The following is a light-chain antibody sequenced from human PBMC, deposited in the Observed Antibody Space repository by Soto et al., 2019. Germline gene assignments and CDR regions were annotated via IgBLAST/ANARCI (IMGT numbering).Light chain of an antibody. J-gene: IGKJ3*01. CDR1: QRVRRSY. CDR2: GAS. CDR3: QQYGSSPPRVT. V-gene: IGKV3-20*01. Sequence: EIVLPQSPGTMSLSPGASAPLSGRARQRVRRSYLAWSQQKPGQAPRLLIYGASSRATGIPDRFRGSGSGTDITLTISRLEPEDYAVYYCQQYGSSPPRVTFGPGTKVDIK.